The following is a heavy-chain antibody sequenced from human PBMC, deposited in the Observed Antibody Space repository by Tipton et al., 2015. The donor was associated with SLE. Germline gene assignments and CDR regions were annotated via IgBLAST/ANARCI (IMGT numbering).Heavy chain of an antibody. D-gene: IGHD4-17*01. CDR2: VYYDGTT. J-gene: IGHJ4*02. CDR3: ARVGDGDDGVYYFDY. V-gene: IGHV4-39*07. CDR1: GVSTSSTNYY. Sequence: TLSLTCTVSGVSTSSTNYYWGWIRQSPGKGLTWIGSVYYDGTTYYNPSLKSRVTMSVDTSKNQFSLKMTSVTAADTAVYYCARVGDGDDGVYYFDYWGQGTLVTVSS.